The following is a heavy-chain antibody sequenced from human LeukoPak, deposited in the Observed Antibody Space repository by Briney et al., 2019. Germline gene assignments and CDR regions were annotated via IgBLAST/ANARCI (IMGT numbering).Heavy chain of an antibody. V-gene: IGHV4-34*01. CDR2: INHSGST. J-gene: IGHJ4*02. Sequence: SETLSLTCAVYGGSFSGYYWSWIRQPPGKGLEWIGEINHSGSTNYNPSLKSRVTISLDTSKNQFSLKLSSVTAADTAVYYCARQLATRFFYDSSGSEPYYSDYWGQGTLVTVSS. D-gene: IGHD3-22*01. CDR3: ARQLATRFFYDSSGSEPYYSDY. CDR1: GGSFSGYY.